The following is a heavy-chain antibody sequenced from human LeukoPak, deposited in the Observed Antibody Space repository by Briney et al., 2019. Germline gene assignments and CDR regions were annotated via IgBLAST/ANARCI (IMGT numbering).Heavy chain of an antibody. D-gene: IGHD6-13*01. CDR3: ANAMMGIAAAGPF. Sequence: GGSLRLSSAASVFTFSSYGMHWVREAPGKGLERVAVISYDGSNKYYADSVKGRFTISRDNSKNTLYLQMNSLRAEDTAVYYCANAMMGIAAAGPFWGQGTLVTVSS. CDR2: ISYDGSNK. CDR1: VFTFSSYG. J-gene: IGHJ4*02. V-gene: IGHV3-30*18.